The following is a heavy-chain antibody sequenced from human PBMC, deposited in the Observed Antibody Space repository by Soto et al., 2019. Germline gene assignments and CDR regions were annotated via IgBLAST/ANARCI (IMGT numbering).Heavy chain of an antibody. CDR2: IRGGGSNT. D-gene: IGHD4-4*01. Sequence: GSLRLYCAASGFPFSSYVMSWVRQAPGKGLEWVSGIRGGGSNTFYADYVQGRFTISRDNSKNTLLLQMNSLGAEDTAVYYCAKDSNKYSSSLRGRYFDYWGQGIVVTVSS. J-gene: IGHJ4*02. CDR1: GFPFSSYV. CDR3: AKDSNKYSSSLRGRYFDY. V-gene: IGHV3-23*01.